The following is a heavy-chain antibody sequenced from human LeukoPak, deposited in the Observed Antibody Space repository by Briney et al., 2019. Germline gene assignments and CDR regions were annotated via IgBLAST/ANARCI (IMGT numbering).Heavy chain of an antibody. Sequence: PSETLSLTCTVSSGSIGSSNYYWGWIRQPPGKGLEWIGSIYYSGIAYYNPTLKNRVTISVDASKSHFSLRLSSVTAADTAVYYCARQVNSMAGTHFDVWGLGTLVPVSS. V-gene: IGHV4-39*01. CDR1: SGSIGSSNYY. CDR3: ARQVNSMAGTHFDV. D-gene: IGHD6-19*01. J-gene: IGHJ4*02. CDR2: IYYSGIA.